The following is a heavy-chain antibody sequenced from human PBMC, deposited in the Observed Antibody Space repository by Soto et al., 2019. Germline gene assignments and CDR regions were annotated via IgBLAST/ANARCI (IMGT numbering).Heavy chain of an antibody. J-gene: IGHJ6*02. D-gene: IGHD6-6*01. Sequence: PGGSLRHSCAASGFTVSSNYKSWVRQAPGKGLEWVSVIYSGGSTYYADSVKGRFTISRDNSKNTLYLQMSSLRADDTAVYYCARDRLPTGMHVWGQGTTVTVSS. CDR3: ARDRLPTGMHV. CDR1: GFTVSSNY. V-gene: IGHV3-66*01. CDR2: IYSGGST.